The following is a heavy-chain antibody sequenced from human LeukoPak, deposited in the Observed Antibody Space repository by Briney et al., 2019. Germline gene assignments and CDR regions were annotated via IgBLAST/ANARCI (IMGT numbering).Heavy chain of an antibody. CDR2: INPNSGGT. D-gene: IGHD4-17*01. V-gene: IGHV1-2*06. CDR3: ARGSMTTVTINWFDP. J-gene: IGHJ5*02. CDR1: GYTFTCYY. Sequence: ASVKVSCKASGYTFTCYYMHWVRQAPGQGLEWMGRINPNSGGTNYAQKFQGRVTMTRDTSISTAYMELGRLRSDDTAVYYCARGSMTTVTINWFDPWGQGTLVTVSS.